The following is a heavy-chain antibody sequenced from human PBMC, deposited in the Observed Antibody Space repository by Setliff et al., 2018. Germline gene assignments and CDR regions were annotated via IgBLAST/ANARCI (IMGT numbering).Heavy chain of an antibody. D-gene: IGHD1-26*01. Sequence: PGGSLRLSCVASGFTFSSYWMSWVRQAPGKGLEWVSYISRGGNTIYYADSVKGRFTISRDNARDSLFLQMNTLSAEDTAVYYCAREVVGAPSAFDIWGQGTMVTVSS. CDR3: AREVVGAPSAFDI. CDR1: GFTFSSYW. J-gene: IGHJ3*02. V-gene: IGHV3-48*04. CDR2: ISRGGNTI.